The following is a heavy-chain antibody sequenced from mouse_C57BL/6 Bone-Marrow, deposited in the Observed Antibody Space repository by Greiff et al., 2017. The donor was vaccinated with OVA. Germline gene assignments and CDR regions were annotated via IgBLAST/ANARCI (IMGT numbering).Heavy chain of an antibody. V-gene: IGHV1-72*01. CDR3: ARSTTAYYYAMDY. CDR1: GYTFTSYW. Sequence: QVQLQQPGAELVKPGASVKLSCKASGYTFTSYWMHWVKQRPGRGLEWIGRIDPNSGGTKYNEKFKSKATLTVDKPSSTAYMQLSSLTSEDSGGEYGARSTTAYYYAMDYWGQGTAVTVSS. J-gene: IGHJ4*01. D-gene: IGHD1-2*01. CDR2: IDPNSGGT.